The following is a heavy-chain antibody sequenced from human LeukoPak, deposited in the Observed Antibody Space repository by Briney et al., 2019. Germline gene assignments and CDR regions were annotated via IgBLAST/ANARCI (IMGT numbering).Heavy chain of an antibody. CDR1: GYSFSSYG. CDR3: ARAGEDIVVPHGLLDY. V-gene: IGHV1-18*01. CDR2: ISGHNGNT. Sequence: GASVKVSCKASGYSFSSYGISWVRQAPGQGLEWMGWISGHNGNTKSAQKFQGRVTMTADTSTTTAYMELRSLKSDDTAVFYCARAGEDIVVPHGLLDYWGQGTLVTVSS. D-gene: IGHD5-12*01. J-gene: IGHJ4*02.